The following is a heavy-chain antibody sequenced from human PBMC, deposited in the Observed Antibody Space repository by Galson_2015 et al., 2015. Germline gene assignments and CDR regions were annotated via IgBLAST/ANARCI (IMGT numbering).Heavy chain of an antibody. CDR1: GFTFSSDW. D-gene: IGHD2-15*01. CDR2: INSDGTDK. J-gene: IGHJ4*02. Sequence: SLRLSCAASGFTFSSDWMHWVRQAPGKGLVWVSRINSDGTDKTYADSVKGRFTISRDNAKNTLYLQMNSLRAEDTAVYYCARVRQTDGLLDYWGQGTLVTVSS. CDR3: ARVRQTDGLLDY. V-gene: IGHV3-74*01.